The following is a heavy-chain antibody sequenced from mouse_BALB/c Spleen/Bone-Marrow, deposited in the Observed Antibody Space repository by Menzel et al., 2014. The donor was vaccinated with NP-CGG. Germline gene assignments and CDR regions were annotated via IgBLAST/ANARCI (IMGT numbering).Heavy chain of an antibody. CDR1: GFNIKDTY. CDR3: ARYRLGTYFDY. J-gene: IGHJ2*01. Sequence: EVKLQESGAELVKPGASVKLSCTASGFNIKDTYMHWVKQRPEQGLEWIGRIDPANGNTKYDPKFQGKATITADTSSNTAYLQLSSLISEDTAVYYCARYRLGTYFDYWGQGTTLTVSS. CDR2: IDPANGNT. V-gene: IGHV14-3*02. D-gene: IGHD2-14*01.